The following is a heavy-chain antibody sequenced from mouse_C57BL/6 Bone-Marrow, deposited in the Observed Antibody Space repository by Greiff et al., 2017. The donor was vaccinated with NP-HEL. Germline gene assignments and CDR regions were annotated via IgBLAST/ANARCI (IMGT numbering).Heavy chain of an antibody. V-gene: IGHV14-4*01. CDR3: TTRTTVVGRDY. CDR2: IDPENGDT. Sequence: EVQLKQSGAELVRPGASVKLSCTASGFNIKDDYMHWVKQRPEQGLEWIGWIDPENGDTEYASKFQGKATITADTSSNTAYLQLSSLTSEDTAVYYCTTRTTVVGRDYWGQDTTLTVSS. J-gene: IGHJ2*01. D-gene: IGHD1-1*01. CDR1: GFNIKDDY.